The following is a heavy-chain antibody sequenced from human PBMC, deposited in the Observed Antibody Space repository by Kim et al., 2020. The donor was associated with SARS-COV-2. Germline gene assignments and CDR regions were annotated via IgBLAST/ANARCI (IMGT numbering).Heavy chain of an antibody. D-gene: IGHD3-9*01. J-gene: IGHJ4*02. CDR3: ARAYYDILTGRYYFDY. Sequence: FQGRVTITRETSASTAYMELSSLRSEDTAVYYCARAYYDILTGRYYFDYWGQGTLVTVSS. V-gene: IGHV1-3*01.